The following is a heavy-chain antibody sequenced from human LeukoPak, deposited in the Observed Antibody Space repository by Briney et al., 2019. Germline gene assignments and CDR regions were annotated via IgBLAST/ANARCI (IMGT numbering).Heavy chain of an antibody. CDR2: ISFSTSTI. J-gene: IGHJ4*02. Sequence: PGGSLRLSCVASGFTFSTYSMNWVRQAPGKGLEWVSYISFSTSTIYYADSVKGRFTISRDNAKNALYLQMNSLRAEDTAVYYCARDTVGFDYWGQGTLVTVSS. CDR3: ARDTVGFDY. CDR1: GFTFSTYS. D-gene: IGHD4-17*01. V-gene: IGHV3-48*01.